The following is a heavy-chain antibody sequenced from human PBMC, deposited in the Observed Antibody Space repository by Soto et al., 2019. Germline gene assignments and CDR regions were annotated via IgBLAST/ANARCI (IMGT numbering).Heavy chain of an antibody. CDR2: INPFDGSR. CDR3: SRVDPGETSPFYH. Sequence: QAELVQSGAEVKKPGASVKVSCKASGYIFTSYYLHWVRQAPGQGLEWMGWINPFDGSRMFAQSFQGRVTFARDTSTSTVYMELSGLISDDTAVYYCSRVDPGETSPFYHWGQGTLVTVSS. J-gene: IGHJ4*02. D-gene: IGHD3-10*01. V-gene: IGHV1-46*03. CDR1: GYIFTSYY.